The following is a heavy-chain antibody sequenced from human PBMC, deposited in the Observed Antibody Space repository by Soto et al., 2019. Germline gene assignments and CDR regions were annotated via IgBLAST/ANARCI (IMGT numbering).Heavy chain of an antibody. CDR1: GFTFSSYG. CDR2: ISYDGSNT. CDR3: AKEGGLSGSYYISSSYYFDY. Sequence: QVQLVESGGGVVQPGRSLRLSCVASGFTFSSYGMHWVRQAPGKGLEWVAIISYDGSNTYYADSVKGRFTISRDNSKKTLYLQMNSLIAEYTSVYYCAKEGGLSGSYYISSSYYFDYWGQGTLVTVSS. D-gene: IGHD1-26*01. V-gene: IGHV3-30*18. J-gene: IGHJ4*02.